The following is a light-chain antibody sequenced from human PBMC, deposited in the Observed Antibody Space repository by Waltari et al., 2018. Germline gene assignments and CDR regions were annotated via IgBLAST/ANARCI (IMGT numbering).Light chain of an antibody. J-gene: IGKJ1*01. Sequence: EIVLTPSPGSLSSSPGERVTLSCRASQSVSRALAWYQQKPGQAPRLLISGASNRATGIPDRFSGSGSETDFSLTISRLEPEDSAVYYCQHYVRLPATFGRGTKVEIK. V-gene: IGKV3-20*01. CDR1: QSVSRA. CDR3: QHYVRLPAT. CDR2: GAS.